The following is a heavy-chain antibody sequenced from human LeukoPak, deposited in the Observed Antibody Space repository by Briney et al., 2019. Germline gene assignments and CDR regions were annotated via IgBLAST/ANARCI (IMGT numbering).Heavy chain of an antibody. CDR3: ARQGPTWPFDY. CDR1: GDSVSRNTAA. V-gene: IGHV6-1*01. Sequence: PSQTLSLTCDISGDSVSRNTAAWNWIRQSPSRGFEWLGRTYYRSRWYNEYAISVKSRITLHPNTSRNQFSLQLNSVTPDQTAIYYCARQGPTWPFDYWGQGTLVTVSS. J-gene: IGHJ4*02. CDR2: TYYRSRWYN. D-gene: IGHD5-24*01.